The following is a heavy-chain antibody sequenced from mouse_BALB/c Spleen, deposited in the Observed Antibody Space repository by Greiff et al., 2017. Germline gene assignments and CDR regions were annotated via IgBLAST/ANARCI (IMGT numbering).Heavy chain of an antibody. CDR2: IWWNDNK. V-gene: IGHV8-11*01. CDR3: ARIGSDYRYFDV. J-gene: IGHJ1*01. Sequence: QVTLKVSGPGILQPSQTLSLTCSFSGFSLSTYGIGVGWIRQPSGKGLEWLAHIWWNDNKYYNTALKSRLTITKDTSNNQVFLKITSVDTAETATIYCARIGSDYRYFDVWGAGTTVTVSS. CDR1: GFSLSTYGIG.